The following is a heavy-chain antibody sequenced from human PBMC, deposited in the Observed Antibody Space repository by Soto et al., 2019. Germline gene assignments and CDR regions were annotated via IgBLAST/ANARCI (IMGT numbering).Heavy chain of an antibody. V-gene: IGHV5-51*01. CDR1: GYSFIGSW. J-gene: IGHJ4*02. Sequence: PGESLKISCQASGYSFIGSWIGWVRQMPGKGLGWMGIVYPGDSDTRYSPSFQGQVTISADKSTSTAYLQWSSLKASDTATYYCARMMAASGTAFDYWGQGALVTVSS. CDR2: VYPGDSDT. D-gene: IGHD6-13*01. CDR3: ARMMAASGTAFDY.